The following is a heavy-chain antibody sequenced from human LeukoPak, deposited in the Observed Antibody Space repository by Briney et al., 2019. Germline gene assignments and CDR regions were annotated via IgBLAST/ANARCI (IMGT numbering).Heavy chain of an antibody. CDR1: GFTFSTFV. CDR2: ISGSGDHT. J-gene: IGHJ4*02. Sequence: PGGSLRLSCAASGFTFSTFVMSWVRQAPGKGLEWVSSISGSGDHTVYADSVKGRFAISRDNSKNTLYLQMNSLRDEDTAIYYCTKIRGSYSSVLRSFDYWGQGTLVTVSS. V-gene: IGHV3-23*01. CDR3: TKIRGSYSSVLRSFDY. D-gene: IGHD1-26*01.